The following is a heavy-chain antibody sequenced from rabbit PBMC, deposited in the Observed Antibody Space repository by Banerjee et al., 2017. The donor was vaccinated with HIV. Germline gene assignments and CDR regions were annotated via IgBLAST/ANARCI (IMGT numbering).Heavy chain of an antibody. CDR3: ARDTGTSFSTYGMDL. D-gene: IGHD8-1*01. CDR2: IYGGSSGDT. CDR1: GFSFITAYW. J-gene: IGHJ6*01. Sequence: SLEESGGDLVKPGASLTLTCTASGFSFITAYWICWVRQAPGKGLEWIACIYGGSSGDTYYANWAQGRFTISKTSSTTVTLQMTSLTVADTATYFCARDTGTSFSTYGMDLWGQGTLVTVS. V-gene: IGHV1S40*01.